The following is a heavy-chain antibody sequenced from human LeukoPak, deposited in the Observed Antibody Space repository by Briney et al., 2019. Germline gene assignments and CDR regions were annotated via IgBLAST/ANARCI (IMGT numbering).Heavy chain of an antibody. V-gene: IGHV4-4*09. CDR3: ARRRDWFDS. Sequence: SETLSLTCTVSGASISGYYWSWIRQAPGKGLDWIGYIYTSGSTTYNPSLKSRVSLSIDTSKNHFSLKLSSVTAADTAVYYCARRRDWFDSWGQGTLVTVSS. CDR1: GASISGYY. CDR2: IYTSGST. J-gene: IGHJ5*01.